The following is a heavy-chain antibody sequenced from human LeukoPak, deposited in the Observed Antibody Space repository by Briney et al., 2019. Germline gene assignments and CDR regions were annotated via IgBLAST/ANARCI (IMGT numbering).Heavy chain of an antibody. V-gene: IGHV4-30-4*01. CDR2: IYYSGST. CDR1: GGSISSGDYY. D-gene: IGHD4-17*01. Sequence: PSETLSLTCTVSGGSISSGDYYWSWIRQPPGKGLEWIGYIYYSGSTYYNPSLKSRVTISVDTSKNQFSLKLSSVTAADTAVYYCARGGYDYGDYRYTVNFDYWGQGTLVTVSS. J-gene: IGHJ4*02. CDR3: ARGGYDYGDYRYTVNFDY.